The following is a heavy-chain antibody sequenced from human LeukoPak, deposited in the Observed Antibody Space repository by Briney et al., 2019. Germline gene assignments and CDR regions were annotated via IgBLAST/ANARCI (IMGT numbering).Heavy chain of an antibody. CDR3: ARSLDYAYYYGMDV. CDR2: IKQDGNEK. J-gene: IGHJ6*02. D-gene: IGHD3/OR15-3a*01. Sequence: PGGSLRLSCAASGITFSDYWMSWVRQAPGKGLEWVANIKQDGNEKNYVDSVKGRFTISRDNAKNSLYLQMVSLRAEDTAVYYCARSLDYAYYYGMDVWGQGTTVTVSS. V-gene: IGHV3-7*01. CDR1: GITFSDYW.